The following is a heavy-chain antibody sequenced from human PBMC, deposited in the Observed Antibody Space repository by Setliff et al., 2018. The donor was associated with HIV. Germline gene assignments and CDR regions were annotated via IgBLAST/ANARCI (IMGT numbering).Heavy chain of an antibody. CDR1: GFTFSNAW. J-gene: IGHJ5*02. Sequence: GGSLRLSCAATGFTFSNAWMSWVRQAPGKGLEWVGRIKSKTDGGTTDYAAPVKGRFTISRDDSKNTLYLQMNSLKTEDTAVYYCTAALQQQVVRWFDPWGQGTLVTVSS. CDR3: TAALQQQVVRWFDP. V-gene: IGHV3-15*01. CDR2: IKSKTDGGTT. D-gene: IGHD6-13*01.